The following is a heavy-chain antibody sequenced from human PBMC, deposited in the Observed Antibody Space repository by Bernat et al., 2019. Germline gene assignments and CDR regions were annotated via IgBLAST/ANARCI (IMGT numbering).Heavy chain of an antibody. V-gene: IGHV1-46*01. CDR1: GYTFTSYY. J-gene: IGHJ2*01. CDR2: INPSGGST. D-gene: IGHD2-15*01. CDR3: AREFRCSGGSCYRTYFDL. Sequence: QVQLVQSGAEVKKPGASVKVSCKASGYTFTSYYMHWVRQAPGQGLEWMGIINPSGGSTSYAQKFQGRVTMTRDTSTSTVYMELSSLRSEDTAVYYCAREFRCSGGSCYRTYFDLWGRGTLVTVSS.